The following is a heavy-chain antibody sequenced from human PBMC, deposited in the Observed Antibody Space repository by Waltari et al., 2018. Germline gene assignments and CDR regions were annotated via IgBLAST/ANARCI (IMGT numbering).Heavy chain of an antibody. CDR2: TYYRSKWYN. Sequence: QVQLQQSGPGLVKPSQTLSLTCAISGDSVSSNSAAWNWLRQSPARGLEWLGRTYYRSKWYNDYAVSVKSRITINPDTSKNQFSLQLNSVTPEDTAVYYCASTSGGAARLFFDYWGQGTLVTVSS. CDR3: ASTSGGAARLFFDY. J-gene: IGHJ4*02. D-gene: IGHD6-6*01. CDR1: GDSVSSNSAA. V-gene: IGHV6-1*01.